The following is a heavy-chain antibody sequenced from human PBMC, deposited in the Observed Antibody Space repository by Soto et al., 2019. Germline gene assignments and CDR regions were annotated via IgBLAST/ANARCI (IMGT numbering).Heavy chain of an antibody. Sequence: QVQLQESGPGLVKPSQTLSLTCTVSGGSISSGGYYLSWIRQHPGQGLEWIGYIYYSGSTYYNPSLKGRVNVTVDTSKNQFSLKLSSVTAADTAVYYCARSTTAVVTGQLDYWGQGTLVTVSS. V-gene: IGHV4-31*03. CDR2: IYYSGST. D-gene: IGHD5-18*01. CDR1: GGSISSGGYY. J-gene: IGHJ4*02. CDR3: ARSTTAVVTGQLDY.